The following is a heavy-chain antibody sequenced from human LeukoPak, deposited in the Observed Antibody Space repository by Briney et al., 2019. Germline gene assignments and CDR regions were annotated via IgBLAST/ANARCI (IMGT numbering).Heavy chain of an antibody. CDR1: GYSFTSYW. D-gene: IGHD3-22*01. Sequence: GESLKISCKGSGYSFTSYWIGWVRQLPGKGLEWMGIIYPGDSDTRYSPSFQGQVTISADKSISTAYLQWSSLKAPDTAMYYCATFLGYYYDSSGYPFDYWGQGTLVTVSS. CDR3: ATFLGYYYDSSGYPFDY. CDR2: IYPGDSDT. V-gene: IGHV5-51*01. J-gene: IGHJ4*02.